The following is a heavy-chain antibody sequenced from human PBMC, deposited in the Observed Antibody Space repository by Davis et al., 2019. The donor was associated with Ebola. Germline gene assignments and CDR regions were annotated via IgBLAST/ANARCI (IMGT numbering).Heavy chain of an antibody. CDR2: IYPGDSDT. J-gene: IGHJ2*01. V-gene: IGHV5-51*01. D-gene: IGHD2-21*01. Sequence: KVSCKGSGYSFTSYWIGWVRQMPGKGLEWMGIIYPGDSDTRYSPSFQGQVTISADKSISTAYLQWSSLKASDTAMYYCARRVRLSYWYFDLWGRGTLVTVSS. CDR3: ARRVRLSYWYFDL. CDR1: GYSFTSYW.